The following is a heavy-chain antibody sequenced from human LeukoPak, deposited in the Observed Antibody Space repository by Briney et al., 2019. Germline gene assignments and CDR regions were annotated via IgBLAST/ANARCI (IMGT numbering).Heavy chain of an antibody. CDR3: ARQVVAAGFDD. D-gene: IGHD6-25*01. V-gene: IGHV1-69*05. Sequence: SVRVSCKASGGNFRDYALSWVGLAPGQGLEWMGGIIPIFDSPTYGQKFQDRVTMTIDESTATAYLELNSLRSDDTAIYYCARQVVAAGFDDWGQGTLVTVSS. J-gene: IGHJ4*02. CDR2: IIPIFDSP. CDR1: GGNFRDYA.